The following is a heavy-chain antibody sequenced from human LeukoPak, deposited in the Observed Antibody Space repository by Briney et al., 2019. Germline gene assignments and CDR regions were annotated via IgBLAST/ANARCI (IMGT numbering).Heavy chain of an antibody. CDR1: GFTFSGYS. CDR2: ISSSSSYI. CDR3: ARDLTTYYYILTGTDDAFDI. Sequence: PGRSLRLSCAASGFTFSGYSMNWVRQAPGKGLEWVSSISSSSSYIYYADSVKGRFTISRDNAKNSLYLQMNSLRAEDTAVYYCARDLTTYYYILTGTDDAFDIWGQGTMVTVSS. V-gene: IGHV3-21*01. J-gene: IGHJ3*02. D-gene: IGHD3-9*01.